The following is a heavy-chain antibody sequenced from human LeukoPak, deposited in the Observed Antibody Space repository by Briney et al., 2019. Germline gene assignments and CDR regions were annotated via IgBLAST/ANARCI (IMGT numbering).Heavy chain of an antibody. Sequence: GGSLRLSCAASGFTCINYWMHWVRQAPGKGVVWVSRINSDGSSTSYADSVKGRFTISRDNAKNTLYLQMNSLRAEDTAVYYCASVHDTMMDYWGQGTLVTVSS. V-gene: IGHV3-74*01. CDR2: INSDGSST. J-gene: IGHJ4*02. D-gene: IGHD3-22*01. CDR1: GFTCINYW. CDR3: ASVHDTMMDY.